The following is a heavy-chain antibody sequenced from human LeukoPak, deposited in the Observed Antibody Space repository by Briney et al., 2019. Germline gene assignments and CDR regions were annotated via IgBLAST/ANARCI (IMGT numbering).Heavy chain of an antibody. V-gene: IGHV4-34*01. J-gene: IGHJ6*03. CDR1: GGSFSGYY. D-gene: IGHD6-6*01. CDR2: INHSGST. Sequence: SETLSLTCAVYGGSFSGYYWSWIRQPPGKGLEWIGEINHSGSTNYNPSLKSRVTMSVDTSKNQFSLKLSSVTAADTAVYYCARSMYSSSRGYYYYYMDVWGKGTTVTVSS. CDR3: ARSMYSSSRGYYYYYMDV.